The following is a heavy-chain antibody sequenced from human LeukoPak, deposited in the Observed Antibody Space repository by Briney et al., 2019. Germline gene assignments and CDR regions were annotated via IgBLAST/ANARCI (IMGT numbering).Heavy chain of an antibody. CDR3: ARGDAFSGDH. J-gene: IGHJ4*02. CDR1: GFSFTNFW. Sequence: GGSLRLSCAVSGFSFTNFWMSWVRQAQGRGLEWVANIHPEGNEKYHVESVKGRFTISRDNTKNLLFLQMNGLRVEDTAVYYCARGDAFSGDHWGQGTLVTVSS. V-gene: IGHV3-7*04. CDR2: IHPEGNEK.